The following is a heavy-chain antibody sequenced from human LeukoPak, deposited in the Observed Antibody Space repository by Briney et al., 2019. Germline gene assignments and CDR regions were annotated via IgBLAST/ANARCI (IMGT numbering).Heavy chain of an antibody. V-gene: IGHV1-18*04. CDR2: ISGSSSNT. Sequence: ASVKVSCKASGYTFTGYYMHWVRQAPGQGLEWMGWISGSSSNTNYAQKLQGRVTLTTDTSTSTAYMELRSLRSDDTAVYYCAREGYCSGGTCYSTMNWFDPWGQGTLVTVSS. CDR1: GYTFTGYY. CDR3: AREGYCSGGTCYSTMNWFDP. J-gene: IGHJ5*02. D-gene: IGHD2-15*01.